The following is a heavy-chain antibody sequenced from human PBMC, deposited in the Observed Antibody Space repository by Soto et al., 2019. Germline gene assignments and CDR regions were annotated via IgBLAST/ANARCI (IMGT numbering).Heavy chain of an antibody. Sequence: PSETLSLTCTVSGGSISSSSYYWGWIRQPPGKGLEWIGSIYYSGSTYYNPSLKSRVTISVDTSKSQFSLKLSSVTAADTAVYYCARQRWAATIRDFDYWGQGTQVTVSS. D-gene: IGHD5-12*01. CDR1: GGSISSSSYY. CDR3: ARQRWAATIRDFDY. CDR2: IYYSGST. V-gene: IGHV4-39*01. J-gene: IGHJ4*02.